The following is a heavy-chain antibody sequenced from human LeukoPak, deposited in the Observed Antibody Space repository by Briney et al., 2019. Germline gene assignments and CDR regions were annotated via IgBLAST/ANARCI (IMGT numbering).Heavy chain of an antibody. CDR1: GFTFKDYA. CDR3: ARGGTVAVAGTGDY. Sequence: GGSLRLSCAASGFTFKDYAMHWVRQVPGKGLEWVSSISWNSVTTVYADFVKGRFTISRDNARNSLYLQMNSLRAEDTAVYYCARGGTVAVAGTGDYWGQGTLVTVSS. CDR2: ISWNSVTT. J-gene: IGHJ4*02. V-gene: IGHV3-9*01. D-gene: IGHD6-19*01.